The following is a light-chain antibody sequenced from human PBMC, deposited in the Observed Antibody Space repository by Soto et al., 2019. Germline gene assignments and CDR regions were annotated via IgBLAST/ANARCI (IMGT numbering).Light chain of an antibody. V-gene: IGLV1-40*01. J-gene: IGLJ1*01. CDR3: CLFAGSYTSYV. Sequence: QSALTQPPSVSGAPGQRVTISCTGSSSNIGAGYDVHWYQQLSKDPKLMIYDVSKRPSGVPDRFSGSKSGTTASLTISGLQAEDEADYYCCLFAGSYTSYVFGTGTKV. CDR1: SSNIGAGYD. CDR2: DVS.